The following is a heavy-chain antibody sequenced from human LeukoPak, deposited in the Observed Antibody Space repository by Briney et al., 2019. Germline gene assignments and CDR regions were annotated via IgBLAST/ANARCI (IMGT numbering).Heavy chain of an antibody. V-gene: IGHV1-8*01. CDR3: ARVIVATIYGYYYYYGMDV. CDR1: GYTFTSYD. D-gene: IGHD5-12*01. J-gene: IGHJ6*02. Sequence: ASVKVSCKASGYTFTSYDINWVRQATGQGLEWMGWVNPNSGNTGYAQKFQGRVTMTRNTSISTAYMELSSLRSEDTAVYYCARVIVATIYGYYYYYGMDVWGQGTTVTVSS. CDR2: VNPNSGNT.